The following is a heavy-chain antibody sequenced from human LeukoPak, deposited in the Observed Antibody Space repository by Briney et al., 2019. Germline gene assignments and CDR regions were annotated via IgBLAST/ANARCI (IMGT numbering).Heavy chain of an antibody. CDR1: GGTCTSYA. CDR3: AREWGGFFDY. D-gene: IGHD3-3*01. V-gene: IGHV1-69*01. CDR2: IIPIFGTA. J-gene: IGHJ4*02. Sequence: ASVKVSCKASGGTCTSYAISWVRQAPGQGLEWMGGIIPIFGTANYAQKFQGRVTITADESTSTAYMELSSLRSEDTAVYYCAREWGGFFDYWGQGTLVTVSS.